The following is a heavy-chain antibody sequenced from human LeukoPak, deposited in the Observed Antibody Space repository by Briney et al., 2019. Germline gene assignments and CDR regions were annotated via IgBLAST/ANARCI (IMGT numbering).Heavy chain of an antibody. CDR3: VVTSAPSIAAAGIPIDY. J-gene: IGHJ4*02. Sequence: GGSLRLSCAASGFTFSSYAMSWVRQAPGKGLEWVLAISGSGGSTYYADSVKGRFTISRDNSKNTLYLQMNSLRAEDTAVYYCVVTSAPSIAAAGIPIDYWGQGTLVTVSS. D-gene: IGHD6-13*01. V-gene: IGHV3-23*01. CDR1: GFTFSSYA. CDR2: ISGSGGST.